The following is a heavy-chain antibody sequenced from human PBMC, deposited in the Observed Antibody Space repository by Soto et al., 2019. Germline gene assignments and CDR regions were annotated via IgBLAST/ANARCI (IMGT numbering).Heavy chain of an antibody. Sequence: GGSLRLSCAAPDFTFSRYWMHWVRQAPGKGLVWVSRINSDGSGTTYADPVKGRFTISRDNAKNTLYLQMNSMRAEDRAVYYCARGRGYCSSSSCYNYGMDVWGQGTTVTVSS. CDR2: INSDGSGT. V-gene: IGHV3-74*01. CDR3: ARGRGYCSSSSCYNYGMDV. D-gene: IGHD2-2*02. J-gene: IGHJ6*02. CDR1: DFTFSRYW.